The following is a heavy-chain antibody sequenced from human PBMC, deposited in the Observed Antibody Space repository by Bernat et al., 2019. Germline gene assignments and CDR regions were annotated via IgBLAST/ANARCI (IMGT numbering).Heavy chain of an antibody. CDR3: AKRAAAQTTYNVDY. D-gene: IGHD6-13*01. Sequence: EVQLLESGGDLVQPGGSLRLSCEASGFSFSSYPMSWVRQAPGKGLEWVSTFSGVSGRTYYADSVKGRFTISRDNSKNTLYLQMNSLRAEDTAVYYCAKRAAAQTTYNVDYWGQGTLVTVSS. CDR1: GFSFSSYP. CDR2: FSGVSGRT. J-gene: IGHJ4*02. V-gene: IGHV3-23*01.